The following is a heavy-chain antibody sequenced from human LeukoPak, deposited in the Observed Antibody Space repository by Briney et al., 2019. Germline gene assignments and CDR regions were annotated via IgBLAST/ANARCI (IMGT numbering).Heavy chain of an antibody. J-gene: IGHJ6*02. CDR3: ARLYGYAYGHGGMDG. V-gene: IGHV4-59*08. Sequence: SETLSLTCTVSGGSFSSNFWSWIRQPPRKGLEWIGYFYYSGRTNYNPSLQSRVTISVDTSKNQFSVNLTSVTAADTAVYYCARLYGYAYGHGGMDGWGQGTTVTVCS. CDR2: FYYSGRT. CDR1: GGSFSSNF. D-gene: IGHD5-18*01.